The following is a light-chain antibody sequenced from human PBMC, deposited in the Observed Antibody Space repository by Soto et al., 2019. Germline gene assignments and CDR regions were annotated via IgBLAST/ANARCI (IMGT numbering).Light chain of an antibody. CDR3: MQSVQLPLT. V-gene: IGKV2D-29*01. CDR1: QRLLHSDGKTY. J-gene: IGKJ4*01. Sequence: EIVLTQTPLSLSVTPGQPASISCSSTQRLLHSDGKTYFYWFLQRPGQPPQLLIYDVSKRFSGAPDRFSGSGSGTDFTLKISRVEAEDVGVYYCMQSVQLPLTFVGGTKVEIK. CDR2: DVS.